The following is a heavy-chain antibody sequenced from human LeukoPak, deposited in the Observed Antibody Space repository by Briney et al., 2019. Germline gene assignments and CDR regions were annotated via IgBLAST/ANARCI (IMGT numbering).Heavy chain of an antibody. D-gene: IGHD3-22*01. CDR2: INHSGST. Sequence: PSETLSLTCAVYGGSFSGYYWSWIRQPPGKGLVWIGEINHSGSTNYNPSLKSRVTISVDTSKNQFSLKLSSVTAADTAVYYCPRDGASYYFDSSGYYYVPHWFDPWGQGNLVTVSS. J-gene: IGHJ5*02. V-gene: IGHV4-34*01. CDR3: PRDGASYYFDSSGYYYVPHWFDP. CDR1: GGSFSGYY.